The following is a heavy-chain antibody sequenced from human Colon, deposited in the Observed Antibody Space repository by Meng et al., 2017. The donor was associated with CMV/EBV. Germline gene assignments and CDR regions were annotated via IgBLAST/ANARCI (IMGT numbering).Heavy chain of an antibody. CDR3: ARDLENYYYYGMDV. CDR1: GFTFSSYS. Sequence: GESLKISCAASGFTFSSYSMNWVRQAPGKGLEWVSYISSSSSTIYYADSVKGRFTISRDNAKNSLYLQMNSLRAEDTAVYYCARDLENYYYYGMDVRGQGTTVTVSS. D-gene: IGHD3-3*01. CDR2: ISSSSSTI. J-gene: IGHJ6*02. V-gene: IGHV3-48*04.